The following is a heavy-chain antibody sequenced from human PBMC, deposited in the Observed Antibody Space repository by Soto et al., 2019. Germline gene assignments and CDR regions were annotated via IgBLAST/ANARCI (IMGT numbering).Heavy chain of an antibody. D-gene: IGHD2-21*02. V-gene: IGHV4-30-4*01. CDR3: ARGHEWDCGGDCYSHYYYGMDV. CDR2: IYYSGST. CDR1: GGSISSGDYY. Sequence: LSLTCTVSGGSISSGDYYWSWIRQPPGKGLEWIGYIYYSGSTYYNPSLKSRVTISVDTSKNQFSLKLSSVTAADTAVYYCARGHEWDCGGDCYSHYYYGMDVWGQGTTVTVSS. J-gene: IGHJ6*02.